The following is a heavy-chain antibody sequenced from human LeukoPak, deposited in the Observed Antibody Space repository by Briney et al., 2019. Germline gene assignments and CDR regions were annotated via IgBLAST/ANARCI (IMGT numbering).Heavy chain of an antibody. CDR1: GFTFSSYG. D-gene: IGHD3-10*01. Sequence: PGGSLRLSCAASGFTFSSYGMHWVRQAPGKGLEWVAVISYDGSNKYYADSVKGRFTISRDNSKNTLYLQMTSLIAEDTALYYCAKAGITMVRGVSGYYYYLDVWGKGTTGTVSS. V-gene: IGHV3-30*18. CDR2: ISYDGSNK. CDR3: AKAGITMVRGVSGYYYYLDV. J-gene: IGHJ6*03.